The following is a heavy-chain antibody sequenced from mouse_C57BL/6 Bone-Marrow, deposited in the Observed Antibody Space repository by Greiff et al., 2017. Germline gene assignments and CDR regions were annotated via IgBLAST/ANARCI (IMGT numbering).Heavy chain of an antibody. V-gene: IGHV1-78*01. D-gene: IGHD1-1*01. CDR3: ARGKDYGSSSYFDY. CDR2: IYPRDGST. Sequence: VQLVESDAELVKPGASVKISCKVSGYTFTDHTIHWMKQRPEQGLEWIGYIYPRDGSTKYNEKFKGKATLTADKSSSTAYMQLNSLTSEDSAVXFCARGKDYGSSSYFDYGGQGTTLTVSS. J-gene: IGHJ2*01. CDR1: GYTFTDHT.